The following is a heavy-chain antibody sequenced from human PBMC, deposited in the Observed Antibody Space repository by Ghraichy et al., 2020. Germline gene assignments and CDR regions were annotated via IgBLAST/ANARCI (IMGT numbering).Heavy chain of an antibody. CDR1: DSPFGSHW. V-gene: IGHV3-7*03. CDR2: INQAGSEK. D-gene: IGHD6-13*01. Sequence: GESLNTPVQPLDSPFGSHWMSWVRQAPGKGLEWVANINQAGSEKYYVDSVKGRFTISRDNAKNSLYLQMNSLRADDTAVYYCARDGIAAGVYFDYWGQGTLVTVSS. CDR3: ARDGIAAGVYFDY. J-gene: IGHJ4*02.